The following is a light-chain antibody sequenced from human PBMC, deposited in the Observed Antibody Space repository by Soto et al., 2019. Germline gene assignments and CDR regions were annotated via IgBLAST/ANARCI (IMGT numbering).Light chain of an antibody. J-gene: IGKJ1*01. CDR1: QSVSSN. CDR2: GAS. Sequence: EIVMTQSPATLSVSPGERATLSCRASQSVSSNLAWYQQKPGQPPRLLIYGASTGATGIPARFSGSGSGTEFTLTISSLQSEDFAVYYCQQYNNWPPTFCQGTKVDIK. V-gene: IGKV3-15*01. CDR3: QQYNNWPPT.